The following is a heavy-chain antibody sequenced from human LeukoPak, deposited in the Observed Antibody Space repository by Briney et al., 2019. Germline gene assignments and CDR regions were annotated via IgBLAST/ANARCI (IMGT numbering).Heavy chain of an antibody. J-gene: IGHJ4*02. Sequence: GGSLRLSCAASGFTFGRHWMSWVRQAPGKGLEWVAHMNQGGSETTNVDSVKGRFTISRDDAKNLVFLQMNSLRVEDTAVYYCARDGVAGGFDYWGQGILVTVSS. CDR3: ARDGVAGGFDY. D-gene: IGHD6-19*01. CDR1: GFTFGRHW. CDR2: MNQGGSET. V-gene: IGHV3-7*01.